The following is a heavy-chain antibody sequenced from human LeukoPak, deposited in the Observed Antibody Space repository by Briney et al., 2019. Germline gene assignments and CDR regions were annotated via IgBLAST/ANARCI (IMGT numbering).Heavy chain of an antibody. J-gene: IGHJ4*02. CDR1: GGTFSSYA. V-gene: IGHV1-69*04. D-gene: IGHD5-12*01. Sequence: SVKVSCKASGGTFSSYAISWVRQAPGQGLEWMGRIIPILGIANYAQKFRGRVTITADKSTSTAYMELSSLRAEDTAVYYCASAAGYGPHGYWGQGTLVTVSS. CDR3: ASAAGYGPHGY. CDR2: IIPILGIA.